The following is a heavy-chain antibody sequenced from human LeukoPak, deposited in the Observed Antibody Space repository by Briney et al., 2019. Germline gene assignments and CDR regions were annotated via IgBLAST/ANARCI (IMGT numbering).Heavy chain of an antibody. CDR1: GFTFSTYS. CDR3: ARGQEQVVVAATHYYYYYMDV. Sequence: PGGSLRLSCAASGFTFSTYSMNWVRQAPGKGLEWVSSISSGSSYIYYADSVKGRFTISRDNAKNSLYLQMNSLRAEDTAVYYCARGQEQVVVAATHYYYYYMDVWGKGTTVTISS. D-gene: IGHD2-15*01. J-gene: IGHJ6*03. CDR2: ISSGSSYI. V-gene: IGHV3-21*04.